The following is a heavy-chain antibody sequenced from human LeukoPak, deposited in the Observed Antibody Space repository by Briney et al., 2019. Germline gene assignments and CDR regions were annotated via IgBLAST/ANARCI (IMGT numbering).Heavy chain of an antibody. Sequence: TGGSLRLSCEASGFIFRNYYMNWIRQTPGKGLEWVSYISSSGSKIYYADSVKGRFTISRDNAKNSLYLQMNSLRAEDTAVYYCAKDPVPSYYGSGSADYWGPGTLVTVSS. CDR3: AKDPVPSYYGSGSADY. J-gene: IGHJ4*02. V-gene: IGHV3-11*04. CDR2: ISSSGSKI. D-gene: IGHD3-10*01. CDR1: GFIFRNYY.